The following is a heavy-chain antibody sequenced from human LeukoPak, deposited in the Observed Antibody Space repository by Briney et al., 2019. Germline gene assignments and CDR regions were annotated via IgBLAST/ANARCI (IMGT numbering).Heavy chain of an antibody. CDR1: GITLSNYG. Sequence: PGGSLRLSCAVSGITLSNYGMSWVRQAPGKGLEWVAGIFGSGGSPHYADPVKGRFTISRGNSRNTVYLQIDSLRAEDTSVYYCGKTTVGYSSGQKPAWPVDYWGQGTLVTVSS. D-gene: IGHD5-18*01. V-gene: IGHV3-23*01. CDR3: GKTTVGYSSGQKPAWPVDY. CDR2: IFGSGGSP. J-gene: IGHJ4*02.